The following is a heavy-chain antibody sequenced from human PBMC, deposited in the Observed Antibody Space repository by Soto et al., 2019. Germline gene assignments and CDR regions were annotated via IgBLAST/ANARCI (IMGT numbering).Heavy chain of an antibody. CDR2: IYPSDSQT. V-gene: IGHV5-51*01. Sequence: GESVKISCKGSGYSFSNYCIAWVLQMPWKGLEYMGIIYPSDSQTRYSPSFQGQVTISADKSISTAYLQWTSLKASDTAIYYCARHGLYGDYSSNYFDPWGQGTLVTVSS. D-gene: IGHD4-17*01. J-gene: IGHJ5*02. CDR1: GYSFSNYC. CDR3: ARHGLYGDYSSNYFDP.